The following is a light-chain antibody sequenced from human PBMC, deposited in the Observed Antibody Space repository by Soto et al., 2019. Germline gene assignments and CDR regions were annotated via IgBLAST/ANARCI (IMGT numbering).Light chain of an antibody. CDR1: QSISSY. CDR3: QQSYSTPGWT. CDR2: AAS. J-gene: IGKJ1*01. Sequence: DIQMTQSPSSLSASVGARVTITCRASQSISSYLNWYQQKPGKAPKLLIYAASSLQSGVPSRFSGSGSVTDFTLTISSLQPEDFATYYCQQSYSTPGWTFGQGTKVEIK. V-gene: IGKV1-39*01.